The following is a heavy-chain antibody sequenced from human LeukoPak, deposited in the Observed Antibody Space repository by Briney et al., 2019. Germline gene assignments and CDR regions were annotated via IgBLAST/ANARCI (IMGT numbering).Heavy chain of an antibody. CDR2: IRFDGSNK. D-gene: IGHD3-22*01. Sequence: GGSLRLSCAASGFTLSSNGMQWLRQAPGKGLEWVAFIRFDGSNKYYADSVKGRFTISRDNSKNTLYLQMNSLRGEDTAVYYCAKDPSYYDSSGVHYWGQGTLVTVSS. CDR3: AKDPSYYDSSGVHY. CDR1: GFTLSSNG. J-gene: IGHJ4*02. V-gene: IGHV3-30*02.